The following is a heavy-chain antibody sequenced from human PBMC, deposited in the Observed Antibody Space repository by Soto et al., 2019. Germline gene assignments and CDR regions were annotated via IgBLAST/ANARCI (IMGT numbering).Heavy chain of an antibody. D-gene: IGHD3-10*01. V-gene: IGHV2-5*01. CDR3: AHRHAWSMVRGVIKAWFDP. J-gene: IGHJ5*02. Sequence: SGPTLVKPTQTLTLTCTFSGFSLSTSGVGVGWIRQPPGKALEWLALIYWNDDKRYSPSLKSRLTITKDTSKNQVVLTMTNMDPVDTATYYCAHRHAWSMVRGVIKAWFDPWGQGTLVTVSS. CDR2: IYWNDDK. CDR1: GFSLSTSGVG.